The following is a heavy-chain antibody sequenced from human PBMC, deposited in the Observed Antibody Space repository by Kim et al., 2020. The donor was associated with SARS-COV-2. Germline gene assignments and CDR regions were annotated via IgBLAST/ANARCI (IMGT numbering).Heavy chain of an antibody. J-gene: IGHJ4*02. CDR3: VKEGGVIGYCSGGSCYSREGFDY. D-gene: IGHD2-15*01. CDR2: IYYSGST. V-gene: IGHV4-39*01. CDR1: GGSISSSSYY. Sequence: SETLSLTCTVSGGSISSSSYYWGWIRQPPGKGLEWIGSIYYSGSTYYNPSLKSRVTISVDTSKNQFSLKLSSVTAADTAVYYCVKEGGVIGYCSGGSCYSREGFDYWGQGTLVTVSS.